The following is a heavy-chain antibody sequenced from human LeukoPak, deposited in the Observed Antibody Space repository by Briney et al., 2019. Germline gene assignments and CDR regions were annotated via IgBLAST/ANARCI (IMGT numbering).Heavy chain of an antibody. V-gene: IGHV3-7*03. J-gene: IGHJ4*02. D-gene: IGHD3-10*01. Sequence: QAGGSLRLSCAGSGFTFSNYWMSWVRQAPGKGLEWVANLKGDGSEEYYVESVKGRFSISRDNAKNALYLQMNSLRIEDTAVYYCEAYGSVWGQGTLVAVSS. CDR1: GFTFSNYW. CDR3: EAYGSV. CDR2: LKGDGSEE.